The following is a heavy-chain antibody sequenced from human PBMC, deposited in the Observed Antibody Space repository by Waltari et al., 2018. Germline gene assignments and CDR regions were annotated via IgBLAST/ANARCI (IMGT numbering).Heavy chain of an antibody. Sequence: EVQLVESGGGLVQPGGSLRLSCAASGFTFSSYWMSWVRQAPGKGLEWVANIKQDVSEKYYVDSVKGRFTISRDNAKNSLYLQMNSLRAEDTAVYYCARVVSGVITGDAFDIWGQGTMVTVSS. CDR3: ARVVSGVITGDAFDI. D-gene: IGHD3-22*01. CDR2: IKQDVSEK. CDR1: GFTFSSYW. V-gene: IGHV3-7*01. J-gene: IGHJ3*02.